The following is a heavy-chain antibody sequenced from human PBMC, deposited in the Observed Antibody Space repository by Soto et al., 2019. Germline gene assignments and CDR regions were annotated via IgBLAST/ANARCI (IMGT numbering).Heavy chain of an antibody. CDR2: FDPEDGET. CDR1: GYTLTELS. Sequence: ASGKVCCKVSGYTLTELSMHWVRQAPGKGLEWKGGFDPEDGETIYAQKFQARVTMTEDTSTDTAYMELSSLRSEDTIVYYCATGYLNYGDNQYFFDYWARGTLVTVSS. D-gene: IGHD4-17*01. V-gene: IGHV1-24*01. CDR3: ATGYLNYGDNQYFFDY. J-gene: IGHJ4*02.